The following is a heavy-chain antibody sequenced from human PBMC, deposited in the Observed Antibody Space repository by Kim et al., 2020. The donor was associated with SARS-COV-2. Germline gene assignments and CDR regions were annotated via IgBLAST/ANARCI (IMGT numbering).Heavy chain of an antibody. CDR3: ARGLTMVRGVKSWFDP. J-gene: IGHJ5*02. CDR2: MNPNSGNT. D-gene: IGHD3-10*01. V-gene: IGHV1-8*01. Sequence: ASVKVSCKASGYTFTSYDINWVRQATGQGLEWMGWMNPNSGNTGYAQKFQGRVTMTRNTSISTAYMELSSLRSEDTAVYYCARGLTMVRGVKSWFDPWGQGTLVTVSS. CDR1: GYTFTSYD.